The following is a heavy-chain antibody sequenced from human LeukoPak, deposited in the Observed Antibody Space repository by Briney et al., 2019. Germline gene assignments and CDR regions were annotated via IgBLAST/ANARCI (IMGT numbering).Heavy chain of an antibody. CDR2: ISSGSTYI. V-gene: IGHV3-21*06. Sequence: PGGSLRLSCAASGFTFSSYSMHWVRPAPGKGLEWVSFISSGSTYINYADSVKGRFTTSRDNAKNTLYLQMNSLRAEDTAVYYCARTQPPDVWGKGTMVTVS. CDR1: GFTFSSYS. CDR3: ARTQPPDV. J-gene: IGHJ6*03.